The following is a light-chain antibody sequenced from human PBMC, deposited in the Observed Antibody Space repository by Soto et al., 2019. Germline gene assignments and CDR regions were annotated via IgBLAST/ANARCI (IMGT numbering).Light chain of an antibody. V-gene: IGKV3-20*01. Sequence: VVLTQSPATLSLSPGERATLSCRASRHVYINALAWYQQKPGRTPTLLIFGAYTRATDIPDRFSGTGSGTDFSLTINGVEPEDSAVYSCQQYGASPFTFGPGTRVEI. CDR2: GAY. CDR3: QQYGASPFT. J-gene: IGKJ3*01. CDR1: RHVYINA.